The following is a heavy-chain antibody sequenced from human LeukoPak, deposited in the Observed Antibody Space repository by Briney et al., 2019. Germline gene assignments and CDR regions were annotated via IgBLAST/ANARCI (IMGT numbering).Heavy chain of an antibody. Sequence: PSETLSLTRTVSGGSINSYYWSWIRQPPGKGLERIAYIYFTGSTNYNPSLKNRVTISVDTSKNQFSLKLDSVTAADTAVYYCARTTSRGYFDYWGQGTLVTVSS. V-gene: IGHV4-59*01. D-gene: IGHD4-17*01. CDR2: IYFTGST. CDR1: GGSINSYY. J-gene: IGHJ4*02. CDR3: ARTTSRGYFDY.